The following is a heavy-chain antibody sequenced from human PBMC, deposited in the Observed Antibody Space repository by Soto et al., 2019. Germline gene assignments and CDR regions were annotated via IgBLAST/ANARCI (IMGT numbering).Heavy chain of an antibody. V-gene: IGHV4-39*01. Sequence: QLQLQESGPGLVNPSETLSLTCTVSGGSISSSSYYWGWIRQPPGKGLEWIGSIYYSGSTYYNPSRKSRVPIALDTSKNEFSMKLSSVTAADTAVYFCARLWDESTIFGVVPHRWFDPWGQGTLVTVSS. CDR1: GGSISSSSYY. CDR3: ARLWDESTIFGVVPHRWFDP. J-gene: IGHJ5*02. CDR2: IYYSGST. D-gene: IGHD3-3*01.